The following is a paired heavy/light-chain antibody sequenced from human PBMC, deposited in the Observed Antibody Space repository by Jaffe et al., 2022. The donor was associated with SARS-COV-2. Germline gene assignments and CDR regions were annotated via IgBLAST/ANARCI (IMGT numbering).Light chain of an antibody. Sequence: QAVVTQEPSLTVSPGGTVTLTCGSSTEAVTSGHYPCWFQQKPGQAPRTLIYDTSNKHSWTPARFSGSLLGGKAALTLSGAQPEDEAEYYCLLSYSGAFVVFGGGTKLTVL. V-gene: IGLV7-46*01. CDR2: DTS. CDR3: LLSYSGAFVV. J-gene: IGLJ2*01. CDR1: TEAVTSGHY.
Heavy chain of an antibody. CDR1: GGSISSYY. CDR3: ARRTKSIRGPFDY. V-gene: IGHV4-59*08. D-gene: IGHD3-3*02. J-gene: IGHJ4*02. Sequence: QVQLQESGPRLVKPSETLSLTCTVSGGSISSYYWSWIRQPPGKGLEWIGYIHSSGSSNSNPSLTSRVTISVDTSKNQFSLQLSSVTAADTAFYYCARRTKSIRGPFDYWGQGTLLTVSS. CDR2: IHSSGSS.